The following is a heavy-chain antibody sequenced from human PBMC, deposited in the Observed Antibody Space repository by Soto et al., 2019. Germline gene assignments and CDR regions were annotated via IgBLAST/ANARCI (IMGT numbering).Heavy chain of an antibody. Sequence: GGSLRLSCAASRFAFSNAWMSWVRQAPGKGLEWVGRIKSKTDGGTTDYAAPVKGRFAISRDDSKNTVYLQMNSLKTDDTAVYYCTTDDPINKHWGQGTLVTVSS. CDR3: TTDDPINKH. J-gene: IGHJ4*02. V-gene: IGHV3-15*01. CDR1: RFAFSNAW. CDR2: IKSKTDGGTT.